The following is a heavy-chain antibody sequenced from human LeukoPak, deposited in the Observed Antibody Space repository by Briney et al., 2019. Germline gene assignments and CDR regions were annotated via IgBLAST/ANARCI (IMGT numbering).Heavy chain of an antibody. Sequence: SETLSLTCAVYGGSFNGYNWSWVRQPPGKGLEWIGEINHSGSTNYNPSLKSRVTISVDTSKNQFSLKLNSVTAADTAVYYCARDGGNLNSHYGGQGTLVTVSS. V-gene: IGHV4-34*01. CDR2: INHSGST. D-gene: IGHD4-23*01. J-gene: IGHJ4*02. CDR3: ARDGGNLNSHY. CDR1: GGSFNGYN.